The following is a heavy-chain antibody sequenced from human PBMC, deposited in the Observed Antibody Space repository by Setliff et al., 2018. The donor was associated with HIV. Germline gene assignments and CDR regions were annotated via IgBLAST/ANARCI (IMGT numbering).Heavy chain of an antibody. CDR3: AREGVVGDDDEWFYFDH. CDR2: INPNSGGT. D-gene: IGHD3-9*01. V-gene: IGHV1-2*04. J-gene: IGHJ4*02. Sequence: ASVKVSCKASGYTFTGYYMHWVRQAPGQGLEWMGWINPNSGGTNYAQKFQGWVTMTRDTSISTAYMEVWRLRSDDTAVYYCAREGVVGDDDEWFYFDHWGQGTPVTVSS. CDR1: GYTFTGYY.